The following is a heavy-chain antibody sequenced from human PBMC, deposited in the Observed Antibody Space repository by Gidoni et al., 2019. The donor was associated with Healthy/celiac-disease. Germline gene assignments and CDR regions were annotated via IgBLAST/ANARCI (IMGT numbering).Heavy chain of an antibody. Sequence: QVQLVQSGAEVKKPGSSVKVSCKASGGTFSSYAISWVRQGPGQGLGWMGGIIPIFGTANYAQKFQGRVTITADKSTSTAYMELSSLRSEDTAVYYCARDGDTAMDRGAFDIWGQGTMVTVS. J-gene: IGHJ3*02. D-gene: IGHD5-18*01. CDR3: ARDGDTAMDRGAFDI. CDR1: GGTFSSYA. V-gene: IGHV1-69*06. CDR2: IIPIFGTA.